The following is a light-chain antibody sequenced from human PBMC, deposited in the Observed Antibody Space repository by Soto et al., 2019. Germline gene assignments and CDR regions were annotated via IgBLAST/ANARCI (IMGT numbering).Light chain of an antibody. CDR1: QSVSSSY. J-gene: IGKJ1*01. CDR2: GAS. CDR3: QQYNNWQT. Sequence: EIVLAKSPATLSVTAVDSATLSCRAGQSVSSSYLAWSQQQPGQAPRLLIFGASSRATGFSAGFSGSGSGTEFTLTISSLQSEDFAVYYCQQYNNWQTFGQGTKVDI. V-gene: IGKV3-15*01.